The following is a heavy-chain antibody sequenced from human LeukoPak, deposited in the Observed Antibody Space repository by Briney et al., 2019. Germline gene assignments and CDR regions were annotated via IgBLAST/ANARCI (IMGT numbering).Heavy chain of an antibody. CDR2: IYYSGST. D-gene: IGHD2-2*01. J-gene: IGHJ5*02. CDR1: GGSISSSSYS. CDR3: ARSQIVVVQRGLNWFDP. Sequence: PSETLSLTCTVSGGSISSSSYSWGWIRQPPGKGLEWIGSIYYSGSTYYNPSLKSRVTISVDTSKNQFSLKLSSVTAADTAVYYCARSQIVVVQRGLNWFDPWGQGTLVTVSS. V-gene: IGHV4-39*01.